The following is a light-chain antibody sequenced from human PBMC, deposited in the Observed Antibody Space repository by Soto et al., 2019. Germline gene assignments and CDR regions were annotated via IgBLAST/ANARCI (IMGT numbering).Light chain of an antibody. CDR3: AAWDDSLNGYV. J-gene: IGLJ1*01. V-gene: IGLV1-44*01. CDR2: SNN. Sequence: QSVLTQPPSASGTPGQRVTISCSGSSSNIGSNTVNWYQQLPGTAPQLLIYSNNQRPSGVPDRFSGSKSGNSASLAISGLQYEDEADYYCAAWDDSLNGYVFGAGTKLTVL. CDR1: SSNIGSNT.